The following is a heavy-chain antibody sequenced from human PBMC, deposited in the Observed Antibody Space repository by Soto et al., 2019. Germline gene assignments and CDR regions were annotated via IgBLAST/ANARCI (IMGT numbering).Heavy chain of an antibody. Sequence: VQLVESGGGLVQPGGSLRLSCAASGFTFSSYDMHWVRQATGKGLEWVSAIGTAGDTYYPGSVKGRFTISRENAKTSLYLQMNSPRTGDTAVYYCARGTSSGYYYMDVWGKGTTVTVSS. CDR3: ARGTSSGYYYMDV. D-gene: IGHD6-19*01. CDR1: GFTFSSYD. J-gene: IGHJ6*03. V-gene: IGHV3-13*01. CDR2: IGTAGDT.